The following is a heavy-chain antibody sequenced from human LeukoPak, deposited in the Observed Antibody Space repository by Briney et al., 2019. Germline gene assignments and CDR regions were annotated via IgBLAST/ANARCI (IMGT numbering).Heavy chain of an antibody. D-gene: IGHD3-10*01. V-gene: IGHV4-39*07. Sequence: SETLSLTCTVSGGSISSSSYYWGWIRQPPGKGLEWIGSIYYSGSTNYNPSLKSRVTISVDTSKNQFSLKLSSVTAADTAVYYCASLYGSGSDYWGQGTLVTVSS. CDR2: IYYSGST. J-gene: IGHJ4*02. CDR1: GGSISSSSYY. CDR3: ASLYGSGSDY.